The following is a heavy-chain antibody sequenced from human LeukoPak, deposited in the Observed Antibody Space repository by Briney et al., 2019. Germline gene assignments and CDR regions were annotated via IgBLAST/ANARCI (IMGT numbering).Heavy chain of an antibody. CDR3: ARGAYYYED. CDR2: VSYDGSNK. V-gene: IGHV3-30-3*01. CDR1: GFTFSSYA. D-gene: IGHD3-22*01. Sequence: PGGSLRLSCAASGFTFSSYAMHWVRQAPGKGLEWVAVVSYDGSNKYYADSVKGRFTISRGNAKNSLYLQMSSLRAEDTAVYYCARGAYYYEDWGQGTLVTVSS. J-gene: IGHJ4*02.